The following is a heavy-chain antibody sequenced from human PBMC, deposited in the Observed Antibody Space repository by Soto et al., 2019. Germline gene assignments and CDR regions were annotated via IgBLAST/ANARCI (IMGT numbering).Heavy chain of an antibody. V-gene: IGHV4-34*01. J-gene: IGHJ6*03. CDR2: INHSGST. CDR3: AREHGSYYYGSGSYSYYYYYMDV. D-gene: IGHD3-10*01. Sequence: SETLSLTCAVYGGSFSGYNWSWIRQPPGKGLEWIGEINHSGSTNYNPSLKSRVTISVDTSKNQFSLKLSSVTAADTAVYYCAREHGSYYYGSGSYSYYYYYMDVWGKGTTVTVSS. CDR1: GGSFSGYN.